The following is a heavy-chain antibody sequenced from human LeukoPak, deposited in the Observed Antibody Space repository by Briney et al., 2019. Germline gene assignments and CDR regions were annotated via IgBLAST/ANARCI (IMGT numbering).Heavy chain of an antibody. CDR3: ARRWLQSYAFDI. V-gene: IGHV3-21*01. D-gene: IGHD5-24*01. J-gene: IGHJ3*02. CDR2: ISI. Sequence: GPLRLSCAASGFTFSNYGMNWVRQAPGKGLEWVSSISIYYGDSVKGRFTISRDNAKKSLYLQMNSLRAEDTAVYYCARRWLQSYAFDIWGQGTMVTVSS. CDR1: GFTFSNYG.